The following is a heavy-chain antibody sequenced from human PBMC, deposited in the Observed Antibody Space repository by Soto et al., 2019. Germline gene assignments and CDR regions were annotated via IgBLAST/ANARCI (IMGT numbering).Heavy chain of an antibody. V-gene: IGHV3-11*01. CDR2: ISSSGSTI. CDR3: ARSLGYSSSNWFDP. J-gene: IGHJ5*02. CDR1: GFTFSDDY. Sequence: GGSLRLSCAASGFTFSDDYMSWIRQAPGKGLEWVSYISSSGSTIYYADSVKGRFTISRDNAKNSLYLQMNSLRAEDTAVYYCARSLGYSSSNWFDPWGQGTLVTVSS. D-gene: IGHD6-6*01.